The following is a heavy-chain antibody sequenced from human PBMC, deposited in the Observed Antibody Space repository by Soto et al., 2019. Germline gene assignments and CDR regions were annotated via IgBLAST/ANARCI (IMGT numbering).Heavy chain of an antibody. J-gene: IGHJ5*02. V-gene: IGHV6-1*01. Sequence: TLSLTCAISGDSVSSNSAAWNWIRQSPSRGPEWLGRTYYRSKWYNDYAVSVKSRITINPDTSKNQFSLQLNSVTPEDTAVYYCARDQDSSSFFWFDPWGQGTLVTVSS. CDR2: TYYRSKWYN. CDR3: ARDQDSSSFFWFDP. CDR1: GDSVSSNSAA. D-gene: IGHD6-13*01.